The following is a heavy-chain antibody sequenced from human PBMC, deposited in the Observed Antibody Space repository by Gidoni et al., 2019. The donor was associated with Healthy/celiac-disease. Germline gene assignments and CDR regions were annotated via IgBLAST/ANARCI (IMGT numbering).Heavy chain of an antibody. CDR3: AREGFSRIFMEDNWYFDL. CDR1: GLTSRCYE. CDR2: ISSSGSTI. J-gene: IGHJ2*01. Sequence: EVKQAEPGGGLVQPGVFISLHWVSYGLTSRCYERNSARQAPGKGLEWVSDISSSGSTIYYADSVKGRFNIYRDNAKNSLYLQMNSLRAEDTAVYDGAREGFSRIFMEDNWYFDLWGRGTLVTVSS. D-gene: IGHD3-10*01. V-gene: IGHV3-48*03.